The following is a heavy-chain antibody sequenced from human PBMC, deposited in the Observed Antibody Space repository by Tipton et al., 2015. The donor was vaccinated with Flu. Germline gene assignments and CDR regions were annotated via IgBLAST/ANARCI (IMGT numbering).Heavy chain of an antibody. CDR1: GDSIGSEYY. CDR3: ARHTGDSVRGVIDY. D-gene: IGHD3-10*02. Sequence: TLSITCSVSGDSIGSEYYWGWIRQPPGKSLEWIGNIHRTGSTYYNPSLTSRVTITVDTSKNQFSLKLSSVTAADTAVYYCARHTGDSVRGVIDYWGQGTLVTVSS. CDR2: IHRTGST. V-gene: IGHV4-38-2*01. J-gene: IGHJ4*02.